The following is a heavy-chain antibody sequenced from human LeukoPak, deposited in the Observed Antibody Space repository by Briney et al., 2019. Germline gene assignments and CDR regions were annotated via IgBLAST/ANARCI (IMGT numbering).Heavy chain of an antibody. V-gene: IGHV1-2*07. J-gene: IGHJ4*02. CDR3: ARVGHQPRITGTWALRY. D-gene: IGHD1-7*01. CDR2: INPNSGGT. Sequence: ASVNVSCKSSVYTFTGYYMHWVRQAPGQGLEWMGWINPNSGGTNYAHKFQGRVTRTRDTPSSTAYMELSRLRSDDTAVYYCARVGHQPRITGTWALRYWGQGTLVPVSS. CDR1: VYTFTGYY.